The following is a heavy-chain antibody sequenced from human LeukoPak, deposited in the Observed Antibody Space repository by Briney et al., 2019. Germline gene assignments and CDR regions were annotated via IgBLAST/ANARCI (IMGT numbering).Heavy chain of an antibody. CDR2: ISSIDGST. Sequence: GGSLRLSCAASGFTFSSYGMSWVRQAPGKGLEWVSGISSIDGSTYYADSVKGRFTISRDNSENTLYLQMNSLRAEDTAVYYCAKDGGGYYPYYYYYMDVWGKGTTVTISS. D-gene: IGHD3-22*01. J-gene: IGHJ6*03. CDR3: AKDGGGYYPYYYYYMDV. V-gene: IGHV3-23*01. CDR1: GFTFSSYG.